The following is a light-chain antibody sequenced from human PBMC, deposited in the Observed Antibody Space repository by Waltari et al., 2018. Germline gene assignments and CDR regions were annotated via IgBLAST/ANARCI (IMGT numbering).Light chain of an antibody. CDR2: DAS. CDR1: QGISSA. CDR3: QQFNSYPF. J-gene: IGKJ4*01. V-gene: IGKV1-13*02. Sequence: AIQLTQSPSSLSASVGDRVTITCRAVQGISSALAWYQQKPGKAPKLLIDDASSWESRVPSRFSGSGSGTDFTLTISSLQPEDFATYYCQQFNSYPFFGGGTKVEIK.